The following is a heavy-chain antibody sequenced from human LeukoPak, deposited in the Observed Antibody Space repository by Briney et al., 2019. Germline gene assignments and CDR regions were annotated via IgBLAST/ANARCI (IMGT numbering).Heavy chain of an antibody. CDR2: IDWDDDK. Sequence: SGPALVKPTQTLTLTCTFSGFSLSTREMRMSWIRQPPGKALEWLARIDWDDDKFYSTSLKTRLTISKDTFKNQVVLTMTNMDPLDTATYYCARIGDSSGWYFDYWGQGTLVTVSS. J-gene: IGHJ4*02. V-gene: IGHV2-70*04. CDR1: GFSLSTREMR. CDR3: ARIGDSSGWYFDY. D-gene: IGHD6-19*01.